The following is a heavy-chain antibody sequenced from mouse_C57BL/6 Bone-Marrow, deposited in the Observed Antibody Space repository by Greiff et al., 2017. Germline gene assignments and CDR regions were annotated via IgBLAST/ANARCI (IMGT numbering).Heavy chain of an antibody. V-gene: IGHV1-64*01. J-gene: IGHJ2*01. CDR1: GYTFTSYW. CDR2: IHPNSGST. CDR3: AGDGYYFDY. D-gene: IGHD2-3*01. Sequence: QVQLQQPGAELVKPGASVKLSCKASGYTFTSYWMQWVKQRPGQGLEWIGMIHPNSGSTNYNEKFKSKATLTVDTSSSTAYMQLSSLTSEDSAVXYCAGDGYYFDYWGQGTTLTVSS.